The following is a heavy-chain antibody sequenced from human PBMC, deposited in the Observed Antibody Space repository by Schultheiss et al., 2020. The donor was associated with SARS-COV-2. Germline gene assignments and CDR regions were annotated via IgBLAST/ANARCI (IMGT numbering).Heavy chain of an antibody. Sequence: SQTLSLTCTVSGGSISSYYWSWIRQPPGKGLEWIGYIYYSGSTNYNPSLKSRVTMSVDTSKNQFSLQLNSVTPEDTAVYYCARGYSSSSKQHYGMDVWGQGTTVTVSS. CDR1: GGSISSYY. CDR2: IYYSGST. CDR3: ARGYSSSSKQHYGMDV. J-gene: IGHJ6*02. V-gene: IGHV4-59*12. D-gene: IGHD6-6*01.